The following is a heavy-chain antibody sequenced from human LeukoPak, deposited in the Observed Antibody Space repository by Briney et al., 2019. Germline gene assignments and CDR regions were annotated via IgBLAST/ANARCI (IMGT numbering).Heavy chain of an antibody. Sequence: SETLSLTCTVSGGSISGYYWSWIRQPPGKGLEWIGYIYYSGSTNYNPSLKSRVTISVDTSKNQFSMKLSSVTAAETAVYYCARVLRRYSYGVDAFDIGGQGTMVTVSS. CDR3: ARVLRRYSYGVDAFDI. CDR2: IYYSGST. V-gene: IGHV4-59*01. J-gene: IGHJ3*02. CDR1: GGSISGYY. D-gene: IGHD5-18*01.